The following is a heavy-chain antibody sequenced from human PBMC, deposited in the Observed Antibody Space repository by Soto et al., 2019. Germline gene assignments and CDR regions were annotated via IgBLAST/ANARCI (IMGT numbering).Heavy chain of an antibody. CDR3: TRDSPDYYGSGCNYHYYFMDV. CDR1: GFTFGDYA. J-gene: IGHJ6*03. Sequence: AGGSLRLSCTASGFTFGDYAMSWFRQAPGKGQEWVGFIRSKAYGGTTEYAASVKGRFTISRDDSKSIAYLQMNSLKTEDTAVYYCTRDSPDYYGSGCNYHYYFMDVSGRGTTVIGSS. V-gene: IGHV3-49*03. D-gene: IGHD3-10*01. CDR2: IRSKAYGGTT.